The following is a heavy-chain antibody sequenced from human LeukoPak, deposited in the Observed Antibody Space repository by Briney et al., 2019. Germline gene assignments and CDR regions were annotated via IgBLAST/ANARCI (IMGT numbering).Heavy chain of an antibody. CDR3: ARGGYCGYDFDY. CDR1: GFTFSIYS. V-gene: IGHV3-21*01. J-gene: IGHJ4*02. CDR2: INNSRSHI. D-gene: IGHD5-12*01. Sequence: GGSLRLSCAASGFTFSIYSMNWVRQAPGKGLEWVSSINNSRSHIYYADSVKGLFTISRDNDKNSLYLQMNSLRPVDTAVYYCARGGYCGYDFDYWGRGPLVTVSP.